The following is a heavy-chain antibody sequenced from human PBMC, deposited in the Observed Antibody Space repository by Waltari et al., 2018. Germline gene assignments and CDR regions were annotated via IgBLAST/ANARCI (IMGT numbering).Heavy chain of an antibody. CDR1: EDTSTAYW. CDR3: AVGMTPTNQDVFGF. CDR2: VFPATGGA. J-gene: IGHJ3*01. D-gene: IGHD1-26*01. Sequence: QVQLTQSGAEVKKPGASVKVSCATSEDTSTAYWIHWLRQAHGHGPEWMVPVFPATGGAKYAQQFQGRGTMTWDTSKRTAYMEGGRLTSGDTAKYFCAVGMTPTNQDVFGFWGQGTMVTVSS. V-gene: IGHV1-2*06.